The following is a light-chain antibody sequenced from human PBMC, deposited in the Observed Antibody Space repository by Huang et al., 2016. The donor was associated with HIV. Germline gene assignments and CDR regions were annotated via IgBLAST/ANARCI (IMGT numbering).Light chain of an antibody. V-gene: IGKV3D-20*01. CDR2: DAH. CDR3: QQYSTSSYT. CDR1: HSVRNNY. J-gene: IGKJ2*01. Sequence: IVLTQSPATLSLSPGERATLTCGASHSVRNNYLAWYQQKPGLAPRLLIYDAHVRATGIPDRFSGSGSGTDFTLTISRLEPEDFAMYYCQQYSTSSYTFGQGTKVDI.